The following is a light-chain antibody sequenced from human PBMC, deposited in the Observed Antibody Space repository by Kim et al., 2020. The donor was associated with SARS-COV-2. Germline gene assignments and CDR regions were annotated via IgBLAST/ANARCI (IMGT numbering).Light chain of an antibody. CDR3: QQYNDWPWT. CDR2: GAS. V-gene: IGKV3-15*01. Sequence: EIVMTQSPATVSVSPGERVTLSCRASQSISSNLGWYQQKPGQAPRLLIYGASTRATGIPARFSGSGSGTEFTLTISSLQSEDFAVYCCQQYNDWPWTFGQGTKVDIK. J-gene: IGKJ1*01. CDR1: QSISSN.